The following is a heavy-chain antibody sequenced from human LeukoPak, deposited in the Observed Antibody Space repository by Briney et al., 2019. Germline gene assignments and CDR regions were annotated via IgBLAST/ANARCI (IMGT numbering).Heavy chain of an antibody. V-gene: IGHV1-69*04. CDR2: IIPILGIA. Sequence: ASVMVSCRASGGTFSSYDISWVRQAPGEGREWMGRIIPILGIANYAQKFQGRVTITADKSTSTAYMELSSLRSEDTAVYYCARDGRRGDYTNFDYWGQGTLVTVSS. CDR1: GGTFSSYD. J-gene: IGHJ4*02. D-gene: IGHD2-21*02. CDR3: ARDGRRGDYTNFDY.